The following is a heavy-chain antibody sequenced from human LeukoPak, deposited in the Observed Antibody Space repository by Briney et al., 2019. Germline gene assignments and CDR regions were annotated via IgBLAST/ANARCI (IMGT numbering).Heavy chain of an antibody. J-gene: IGHJ4*02. CDR2: ISYDGSNK. D-gene: IGHD2-2*01. CDR1: GFTFSSYA. V-gene: IGHV3-30-3*01. Sequence: PGGSLRLSCAASGFTFSSYAMHWVRQAPGKGLEWVAVISYDGSNKYYADSVKGRFTISRDNSKNTLYLQMNSLRAEDTAVYYCARSPSSTSCYHFDYWGQGTLVTVSS. CDR3: ARSPSSTSCYHFDY.